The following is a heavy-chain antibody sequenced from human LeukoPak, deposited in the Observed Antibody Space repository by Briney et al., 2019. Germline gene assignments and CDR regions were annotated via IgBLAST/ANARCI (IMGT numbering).Heavy chain of an antibody. CDR1: GFTVSSNY. Sequence: GGSLRLSCAASGFTVSSNYIIWVRQAPGKGLEWVSVIYSGGSTYYADSVKGRFTIFRDNSKNTVYLQMNSLRAEDTAVYYCASRDMGGQGTPVTVSS. J-gene: IGHJ4*02. CDR2: IYSGGST. D-gene: IGHD5-24*01. CDR3: ASRDM. V-gene: IGHV3-66*01.